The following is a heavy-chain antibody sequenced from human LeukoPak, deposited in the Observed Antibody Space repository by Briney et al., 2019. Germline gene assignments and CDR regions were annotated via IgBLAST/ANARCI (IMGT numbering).Heavy chain of an antibody. V-gene: IGHV3-15*01. CDR2: IKSKTDGGTT. Sequence: GGSLRLSCAASGFTFINAWMSWVRQAPGKGLEWVGRIKSKTDGGTTDYAAPVKGRFTISRDDSKNTLYLQMNSLKTEDTAVYYCTKGVLLWFGEYPFDPWGQGTLVTVSS. CDR1: GFTFINAW. J-gene: IGHJ5*02. D-gene: IGHD3-10*01. CDR3: TKGVLLWFGEYPFDP.